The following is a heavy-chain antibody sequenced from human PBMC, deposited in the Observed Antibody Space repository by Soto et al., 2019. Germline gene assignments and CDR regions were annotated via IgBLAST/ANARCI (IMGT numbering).Heavy chain of an antibody. D-gene: IGHD3-10*01. CDR1: GGSISSGGYY. CDR2: IYYSGST. Sequence: SETLSLTCTVSGGSISSGGYYWSWIRQHPGKGLERIGYIYYSGSTYYNPSLKSRVTISVDTSKNQFSLKLSSVTAADTAVYYCARVTYYYGSGSYSGLYYFDYWGQGTLVTVSS. CDR3: ARVTYYYGSGSYSGLYYFDY. J-gene: IGHJ4*02. V-gene: IGHV4-31*03.